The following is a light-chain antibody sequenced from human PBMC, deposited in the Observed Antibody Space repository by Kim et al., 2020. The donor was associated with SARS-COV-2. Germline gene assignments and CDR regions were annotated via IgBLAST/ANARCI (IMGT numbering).Light chain of an antibody. V-gene: IGKV1-39*01. CDR1: QNIKSN. CDR2: AAA. J-gene: IGKJ3*01. Sequence: DIQMTQSPTSLSAYVGDGVTITCRASQNIKSNLNWYQQRPERAPKLLIYAAANVHRGVPSRFSGGGYGTDFTLTIDSLQPEDFATYFCQQSFGSPPTFGPGTKVDIK. CDR3: QQSFGSPPT.